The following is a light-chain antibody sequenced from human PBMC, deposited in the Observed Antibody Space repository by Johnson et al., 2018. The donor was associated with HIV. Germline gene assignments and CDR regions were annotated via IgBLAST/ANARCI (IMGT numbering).Light chain of an antibody. CDR1: SSNIGNNY. J-gene: IGLJ1*01. CDR3: GTWDTSLIAYV. CDR2: DNN. Sequence: QSVLTQPPSVSAAPGQKVTISCSGSSSNIGNNYVSWYQQLPGTAPKLLIYDNNKRPSGIPDRFSGSKSGTSATLGITGLQTGDEADYYGGTWDTSLIAYVFGTGPKVTVL. V-gene: IGLV1-51*01.